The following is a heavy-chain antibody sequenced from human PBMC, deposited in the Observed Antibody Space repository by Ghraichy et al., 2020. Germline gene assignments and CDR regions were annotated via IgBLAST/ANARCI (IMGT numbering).Heavy chain of an antibody. J-gene: IGHJ4*02. V-gene: IGHV3-30*19. CDR2: TSYDGSNK. CDR1: GFTFSSYG. D-gene: IGHD5-18*01. Sequence: GGSLRLSCAASGFTFSSYGMHWVRLAPGKGLGWVSSTSYDGSNKFYVDSVKGRFTISRDNSQNTLYLQMDSLRAEDTAVYSCARDDTRTATSVSRFDYWGQGTLVTVSS. CDR3: ARDDTRTATSVSRFDY.